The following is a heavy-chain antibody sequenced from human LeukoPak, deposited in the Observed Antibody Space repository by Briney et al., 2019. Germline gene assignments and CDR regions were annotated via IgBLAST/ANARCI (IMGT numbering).Heavy chain of an antibody. CDR3: ATDRLGSSSYDY. Sequence: ASVKVSCKVSVYTFTDYYMHWVQQAPGKGLEWMGLVDPEDGETIYAEKFQGRVTITADTSTDPAYMELSSLRSEDTAVYYCATDRLGSSSYDYWGQGTLVTVS. CDR1: VYTFTDYY. J-gene: IGHJ4*02. D-gene: IGHD6-6*01. V-gene: IGHV1-69-2*01. CDR2: VDPEDGET.